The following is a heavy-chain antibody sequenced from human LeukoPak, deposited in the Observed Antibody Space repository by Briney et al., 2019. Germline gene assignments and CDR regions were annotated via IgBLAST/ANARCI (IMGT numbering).Heavy chain of an antibody. CDR3: ARVTGYMIEDYFDY. Sequence: SETLSLTCTVSGGSISSYYWSWIRKPPGKGLEWIGYIYYSGGTNYNPSLKSRVTISVKTSKNQFSLKLSSVTAADTAVYYCARVTGYMIEDYFDYWGQGTLVTVSS. CDR2: IYYSGGT. J-gene: IGHJ4*02. D-gene: IGHD3-22*01. V-gene: IGHV4-59*01. CDR1: GGSISSYY.